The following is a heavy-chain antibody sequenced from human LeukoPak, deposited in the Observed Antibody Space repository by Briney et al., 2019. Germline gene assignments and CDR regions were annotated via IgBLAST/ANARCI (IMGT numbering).Heavy chain of an antibody. J-gene: IGHJ4*02. CDR3: ARESDSGYYLSY. Sequence: GGSLRLSCAASGFTVSTNYMSWVRQAPGKGLEWVSVIYSGGRTYYADSVKGRFTISRDNSKDTLYLQMNSLRAEDTAVYYCARESDSGYYLSYWGQGTLVTVSS. CDR1: GFTVSTNY. V-gene: IGHV3-66*01. CDR2: IYSGGRT. D-gene: IGHD3-22*01.